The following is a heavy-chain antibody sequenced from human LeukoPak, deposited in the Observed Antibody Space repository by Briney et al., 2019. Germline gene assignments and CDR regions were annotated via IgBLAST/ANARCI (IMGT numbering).Heavy chain of an antibody. CDR2: ISYDGSNK. V-gene: IGHV3-30-3*01. CDR1: GFTFSSYA. D-gene: IGHD2-2*01. Sequence: PGRSLRLSCAASGFTFSSYAMHWVRQAPGKGLEWVAVISYDGSNKYYADSVKGRFTISRDNSKNTLYLQMNSLRAEDTAVYYCARAQMRYQLLPGYWGQGTLVTVSS. CDR3: ARAQMRYQLLPGY. J-gene: IGHJ4*02.